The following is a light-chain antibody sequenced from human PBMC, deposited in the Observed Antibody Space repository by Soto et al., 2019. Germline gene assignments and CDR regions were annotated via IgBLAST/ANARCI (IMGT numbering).Light chain of an antibody. J-gene: IGKJ4*01. Sequence: DIQLTQSPSFVSASVGDTVTITCRASQDLSNFLAWYQQKPGKAPKLLISPTSTSQSGVPSRFSASDSETEFTLTNSSLQPEDFATYFCQHLKSPLTVGGGTKVEIK. CDR3: QHLKSPLT. CDR2: PTS. CDR1: QDLSNF. V-gene: IGKV1-9*01.